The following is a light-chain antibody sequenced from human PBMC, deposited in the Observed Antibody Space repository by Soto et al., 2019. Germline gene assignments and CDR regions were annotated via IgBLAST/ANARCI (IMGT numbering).Light chain of an antibody. V-gene: IGKV1-9*01. CDR1: QGISSY. CDR2: GAS. CDR3: QQLNSYPYT. Sequence: DIQLTQSPSFLSASVGDRVTITCRASQGISSYLAWYQQKPGKAPKLLIYGASTLQSGVPSRLSGSGSGTEFTLTISSLQPEDFATYYCQQLNSYPYTFGQGTKLEIK. J-gene: IGKJ2*01.